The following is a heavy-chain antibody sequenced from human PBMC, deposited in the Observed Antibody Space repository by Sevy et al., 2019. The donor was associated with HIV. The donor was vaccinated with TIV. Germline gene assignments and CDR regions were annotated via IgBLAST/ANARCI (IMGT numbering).Heavy chain of an antibody. CDR3: ARGSGAVVAGNYFDY. CDR1: GFTFSRYS. D-gene: IGHD6-19*01. Sequence: GGSLRLSCGASGFTFSRYSMNWVRQAPGKGLEWGSSISSGNSYIYYADSVKGRFTISRDNAKNSIYLHMNSLRAEDTAVYYCARGSGAVVAGNYFDYWGQGILVTVSS. V-gene: IGHV3-21*01. CDR2: ISSGNSYI. J-gene: IGHJ4*02.